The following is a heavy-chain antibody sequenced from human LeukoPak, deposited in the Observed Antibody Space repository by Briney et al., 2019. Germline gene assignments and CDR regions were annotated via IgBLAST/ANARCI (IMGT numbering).Heavy chain of an antibody. CDR2: LYHSGTT. CDR3: AIKHFWSDNSSYYFDS. J-gene: IGHJ4*02. CDR1: DYAITSDYY. Sequence: SETLSLTRAVSDYAITSDYYWGWFRQPPRKGLEWIASLYHSGTTYYNPSLKSRVTTSVDTSKNQFSLKLTSVTAADTAVYYCAIKHFWSDNSSYYFDSWGQGTLVSVSS. V-gene: IGHV4-38-2*01. D-gene: IGHD3-3*02.